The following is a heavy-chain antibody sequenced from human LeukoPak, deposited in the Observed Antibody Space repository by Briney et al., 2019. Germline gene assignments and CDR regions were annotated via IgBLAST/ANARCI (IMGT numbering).Heavy chain of an antibody. CDR3: ARDPAGYCTNGVCYTFDY. J-gene: IGHJ4*02. CDR1: GYTFTSYY. Sequence: ASVKVSCKASGYTFTSYYMHWVRQAPGQGLEWMGIINPSGGSTSYAQKFQGRVTMTRDMSTSTVYMELSSLRSEDTAVYYCARDPAGYCTNGVCYTFDYWGQGTLATVSS. D-gene: IGHD2-8*01. V-gene: IGHV1-46*01. CDR2: INPSGGST.